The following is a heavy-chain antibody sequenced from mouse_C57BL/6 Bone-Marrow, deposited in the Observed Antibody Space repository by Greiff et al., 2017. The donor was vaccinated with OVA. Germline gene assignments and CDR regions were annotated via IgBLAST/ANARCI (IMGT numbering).Heavy chain of an antibody. CDR1: GYTFTSYW. CDR2: IDPSDSYT. Sequence: VQLQQPGAELVKPGASVKLSCKASGYTFTSYWMQWVKQRPGQGLEWIGEIDPSDSYTNYNQKFKGKATLTVDTSSSTAYMQLSSLTSEDSAVYYCARSSNYEGDYAMDYWGQGTSVTVSS. J-gene: IGHJ4*01. V-gene: IGHV1-50*01. D-gene: IGHD2-5*01. CDR3: ARSSNYEGDYAMDY.